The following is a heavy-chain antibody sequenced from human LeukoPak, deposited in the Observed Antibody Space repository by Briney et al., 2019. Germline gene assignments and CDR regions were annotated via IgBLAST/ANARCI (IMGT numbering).Heavy chain of an antibody. CDR3: ARGHDSSAFRAAF. V-gene: IGHV1-8*03. Sequence: ASVKVSCKASGYTFTTLDINWVRQATGQGLEWMGWINPKSGYTGYAQKFQGRVTITRDTSTSTAYMELSSLRSEDTAVYYCARGHDSSAFRAAFWGQGTLVTVSS. CDR1: GYTFTTLD. J-gene: IGHJ4*02. D-gene: IGHD6-25*01. CDR2: INPKSGYT.